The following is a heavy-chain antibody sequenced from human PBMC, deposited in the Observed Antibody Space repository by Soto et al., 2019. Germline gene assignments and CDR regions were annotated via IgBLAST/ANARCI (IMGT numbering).Heavy chain of an antibody. CDR1: GGSLSYYF. CDR3: ARGGITHWAYFYYMDV. V-gene: IGHV4-34*01. Sequence: SETLSLTCVVSGGSLSYYFCSWIRQPPGMALEWIGEINHLGSINYNPSLKSRVTMSVDTSKNQFSLTLNSVTAADTATYYCARGGITHWAYFYYMDVWDRGTTVTVSS. CDR2: INHLGSI. J-gene: IGHJ6*03. D-gene: IGHD1-20*01.